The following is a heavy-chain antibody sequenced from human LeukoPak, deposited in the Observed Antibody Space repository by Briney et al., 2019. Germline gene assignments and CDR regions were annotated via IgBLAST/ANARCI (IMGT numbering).Heavy chain of an antibody. CDR1: GFTFSSYA. CDR2: ISGSGGST. CDR3: AKAVQTYYYDSSAPGGY. Sequence: GGSLRLSCAASGFTFSSYAMSWVRQAPGKGLEWVSAISGSGGSTYYADSVKGRFTISRDNSKSTLYLQMNSLRAEDTAVYYCAKAVQTYYYDSSAPGGYWGQGTLVTVSS. J-gene: IGHJ4*02. D-gene: IGHD3-22*01. V-gene: IGHV3-23*01.